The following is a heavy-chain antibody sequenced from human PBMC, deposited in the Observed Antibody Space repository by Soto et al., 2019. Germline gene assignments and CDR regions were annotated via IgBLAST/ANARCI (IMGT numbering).Heavy chain of an antibody. Sequence: SETLSLTCSVSGGSMSKFYWSWIRKTAGKGLEWMGRVYATGTSDYNPSLRSRIAMPVDISKKTFSLRLRSVTAADTGVYYCVRDGSKTLRDCFDPWGQGILVT. CDR1: GGSMSKFY. J-gene: IGHJ5*02. CDR3: VRDGSKTLRDCFDP. CDR2: VYATGTS. V-gene: IGHV4-4*07. D-gene: IGHD4-17*01.